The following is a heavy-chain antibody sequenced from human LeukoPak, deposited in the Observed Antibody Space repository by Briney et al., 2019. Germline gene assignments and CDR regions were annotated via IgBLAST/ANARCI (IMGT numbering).Heavy chain of an antibody. J-gene: IGHJ4*02. CDR1: GFTFSSYA. CDR3: ARDLWFGESYYFDY. D-gene: IGHD3-10*01. Sequence: GGSLRLSCAASGFTFSSYAMHWVRQAPGKGLEWVAVISYDGSNKYYADSVKGRFTISRDNSKNTLYLQMNSLRAEDTAVYYCARDLWFGESYYFDYWGQGTLVTVSS. CDR2: ISYDGSNK. V-gene: IGHV3-30-3*01.